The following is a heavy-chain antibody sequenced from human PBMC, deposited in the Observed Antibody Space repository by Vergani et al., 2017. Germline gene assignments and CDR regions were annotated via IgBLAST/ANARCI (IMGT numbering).Heavy chain of an antibody. D-gene: IGHD6-13*01. J-gene: IGHJ4*02. Sequence: QVQLVESGGGLVKPGGSLRLSCAASGFTFSDYYMSWIRQAPGKGLEWVSYISSSSSYRNYADSVKGRFTISRDNAKNSLYLQMNSLRVEDTAVYYCARLGRGSSKLDYWGQGTLVTVSS. CDR3: ARLGRGSSKLDY. V-gene: IGHV3-11*05. CDR2: ISSSSSYR. CDR1: GFTFSDYY.